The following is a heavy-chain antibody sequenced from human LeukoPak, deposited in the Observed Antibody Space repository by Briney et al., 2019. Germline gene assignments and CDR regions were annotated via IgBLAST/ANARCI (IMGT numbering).Heavy chain of an antibody. V-gene: IGHV1-8*01. CDR2: MNPNSGNT. Sequence: ASVKVSCKASGYTFTSYDINWVRQATGQGLEWMGWMNPNSGNTGYAQKIQGRVTMTRNTSISTAYMELSSLRSEDTAVYYCARANMNWFDPWGQGTLVTVSS. J-gene: IGHJ5*02. CDR3: ARANMNWFDP. D-gene: IGHD2/OR15-2a*01. CDR1: GYTFTSYD.